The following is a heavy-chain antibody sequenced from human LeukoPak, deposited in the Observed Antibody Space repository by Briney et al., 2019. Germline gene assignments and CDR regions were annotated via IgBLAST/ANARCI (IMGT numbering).Heavy chain of an antibody. J-gene: IGHJ4*02. CDR2: IGVSGGST. D-gene: IGHD3-22*01. CDR1: GFTFSGYA. V-gene: IGHV3-23*01. CDR3: AKGYYDSTGYPLRPSFDY. Sequence: GGSLRLSCAASGFTFSGYAMTWVRQAPGKGLEWVSTIGVSGGSTFYADSVRGRFTNSRDNSKNTLYLQMNSLRVEDTAVYYCAKGYYDSTGYPLRPSFDYWGQGTLVTVSS.